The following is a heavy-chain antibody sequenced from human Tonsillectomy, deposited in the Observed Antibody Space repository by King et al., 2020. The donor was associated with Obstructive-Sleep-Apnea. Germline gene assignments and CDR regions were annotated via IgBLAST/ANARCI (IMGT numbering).Heavy chain of an antibody. V-gene: IGHV3-15*01. CDR3: AKDIFRSDSPYYYYAMDV. CDR2: IKSKTDGGTT. Sequence: VQLVESGGGLVKPGGSLRLSCAASGFIFSNAWMSWVRQAPGKGLEWVGLIKSKTDGGTTDYAAPVKGRFTISRDDSKNTLYLQMNSLKTEDTAVYYCAKDIFRSDSPYYYYAMDVWDQGTTVTVSS. J-gene: IGHJ6*02. D-gene: IGHD3-9*01. CDR1: GFIFSNAW.